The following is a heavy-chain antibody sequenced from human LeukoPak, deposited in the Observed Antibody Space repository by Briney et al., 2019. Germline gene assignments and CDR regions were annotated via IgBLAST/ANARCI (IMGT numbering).Heavy chain of an antibody. V-gene: IGHV3-30-3*01. Sequence: AGGSLRLSCAASGFTFSSYAMHWVRQAPGKGLEWVAITSYDGTNKYYADSVKGRFTISRDNPKNTLYLQMNSPRAEDTAVYYWWRGQGGYEALELWGQGTLVTVSS. CDR2: TSYDGTNK. CDR3: WRGQGGYEALEL. CDR1: GFTFSSYA. J-gene: IGHJ4*02. D-gene: IGHD5-12*01.